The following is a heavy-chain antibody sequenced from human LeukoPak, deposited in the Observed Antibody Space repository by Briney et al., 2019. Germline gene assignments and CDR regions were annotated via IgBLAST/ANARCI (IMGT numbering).Heavy chain of an antibody. CDR2: INHSGST. J-gene: IGHJ4*02. V-gene: IGHV4-34*01. CDR3: ARDGVSYYDFWSGYIDY. CDR1: GGSFSGYY. Sequence: PSETLSLTCAVYGGSFSGYYWSWIRQPPGKGLEWIGEINHSGSTNYNPSLKSRLTISVDTSKNQFSLKLSSVTAADTAVYYCARDGVSYYDFWSGYIDYWGQGTLVTVSS. D-gene: IGHD3-3*01.